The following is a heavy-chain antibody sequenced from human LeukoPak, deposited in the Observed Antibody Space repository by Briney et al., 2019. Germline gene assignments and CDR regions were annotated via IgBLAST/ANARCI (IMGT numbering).Heavy chain of an antibody. V-gene: IGHV7-4-1*02. CDR3: ARDGYYDSSGYYYPYYFDY. J-gene: IGHJ4*02. Sequence: ASVKVSCKASGYTFTSYAMNWVRQAPGQGLEWMGWINTNTGNPTYAQGFTGRFVFSLDTSDSTAYLQISSLKAEDTAVYYCARDGYYDSSGYYYPYYFDYWGQGTLVTVSS. CDR1: GYTFTSYA. D-gene: IGHD3-22*01. CDR2: INTNTGNP.